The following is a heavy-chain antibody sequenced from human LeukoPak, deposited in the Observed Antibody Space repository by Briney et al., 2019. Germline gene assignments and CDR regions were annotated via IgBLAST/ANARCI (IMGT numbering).Heavy chain of an antibody. Sequence: ASVKVSCKASGYTFTGYYMHWARQAPGQGLEWMGWINPNSGGTNYAQKFQGRVTMTRDTSISTAYVELSRLRSDDMAVYYCARDRVQTHDFDYWGQGTLVTVSS. CDR3: ARDRVQTHDFDY. CDR1: GYTFTGYY. J-gene: IGHJ4*02. D-gene: IGHD3-10*01. CDR2: INPNSGGT. V-gene: IGHV1-2*02.